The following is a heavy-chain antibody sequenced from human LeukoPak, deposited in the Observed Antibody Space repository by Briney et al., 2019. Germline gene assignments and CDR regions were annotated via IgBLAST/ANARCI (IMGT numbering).Heavy chain of an antibody. CDR2: IRYDGSKT. CDR3: AKDRAGSQVVRGIGAFDI. CDR1: GLTFSTYV. D-gene: IGHD6-13*01. J-gene: IGHJ3*02. V-gene: IGHV3-30*02. Sequence: GGSLRLSCAASGLTFSTYVMHWVRRAPGKGLEWVTFIRYDGSKTYYADSVKGRFTISRDNSKNTLYLQMNSLRAEDTAVYYCAKDRAGSQVVRGIGAFDIWGQGTMVTVSS.